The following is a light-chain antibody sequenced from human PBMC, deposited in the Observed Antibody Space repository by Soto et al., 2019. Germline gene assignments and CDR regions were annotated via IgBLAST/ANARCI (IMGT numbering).Light chain of an antibody. Sequence: EIVLTQSPVTLSLSPGERATLSCRASQSVSSYLAWYQQKPGQAPRLLIYGASSRATAIPDRFSGSGSGTEFNLTISSLQSEDFGVYYCQQYNNWPRATFGGGTKVDIK. CDR1: QSVSSY. CDR3: QQYNNWPRAT. V-gene: IGKV3D-15*01. J-gene: IGKJ4*01. CDR2: GAS.